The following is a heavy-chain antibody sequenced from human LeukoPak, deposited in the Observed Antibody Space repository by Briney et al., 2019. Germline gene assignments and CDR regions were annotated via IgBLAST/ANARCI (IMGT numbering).Heavy chain of an antibody. CDR3: ATQQPPGYYGMDV. D-gene: IGHD3-10*01. V-gene: IGHV5-51*01. J-gene: IGHJ6*02. CDR2: IYPGDSYT. Sequence: GESLKISCKGSGYSFTGYWIGWVRQMPGKGLEWMGMIYPGDSYTRYSPSFQGQVTISADKSISTASLQWSTLKASDTSMYYSATQQPPGYYGMDVSGQGPTATVSS. CDR1: GYSFTGYW.